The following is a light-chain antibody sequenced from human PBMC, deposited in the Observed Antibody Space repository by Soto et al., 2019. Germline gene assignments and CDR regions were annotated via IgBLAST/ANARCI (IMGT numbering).Light chain of an antibody. CDR2: AAS. CDR1: QGISSY. V-gene: IGKV1-8*01. J-gene: IGKJ4*01. Sequence: AIRMTQSPSSFSASTGDRVTITCRASQGISSYLAWYQQKPGKAPKLLIYAASTLQSGVPSRFSGSGSGTAFTLTISCLQSEDFATYYCQQYYSYPPFFGGGTKVEIK. CDR3: QQYYSYPPF.